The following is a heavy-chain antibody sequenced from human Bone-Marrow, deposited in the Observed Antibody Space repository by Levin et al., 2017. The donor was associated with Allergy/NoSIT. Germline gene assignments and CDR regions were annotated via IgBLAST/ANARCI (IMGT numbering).Heavy chain of an antibody. CDR1: GFTFSRYS. V-gene: IGHV3-21*01. CDR3: ARRDYYYYGLDV. Sequence: PGGSLRLSCSASGFTFSRYSMAWVRQAPGKGLEWVSYITTASSYKHYSDSVGGRLTTSRDNAKNSMYLQMTSLRAEDTAVYYCARRDYYYYGLDVWGQGTPVTVSS. J-gene: IGHJ6*02. CDR2: ITTASSYK.